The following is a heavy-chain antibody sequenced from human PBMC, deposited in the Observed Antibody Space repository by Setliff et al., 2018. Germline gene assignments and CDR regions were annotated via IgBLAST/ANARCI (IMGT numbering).Heavy chain of an antibody. J-gene: IGHJ4*02. V-gene: IGHV4-59*02. Sequence: ETLSLTCTVSFDYAGLHYWTWIRQPPGKGLQWLGHIHYSGTSNYNPSLKGRATMTIDTSRQRFSLNLKSVTDADTATYYCAKFGTTAPDSWGQGTLVTVSS. D-gene: IGHD1-7*01. CDR1: FDYAGLHY. CDR3: AKFGTTAPDS. CDR2: IHYSGTS.